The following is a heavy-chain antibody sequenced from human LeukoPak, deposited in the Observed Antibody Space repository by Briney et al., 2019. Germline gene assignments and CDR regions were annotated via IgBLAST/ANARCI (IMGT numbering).Heavy chain of an antibody. Sequence: GGSLRLSCAASGFTFGSFWMHWVRQVPGKGLVWVSRISNDGSTTSYADSVKGRFTISRDNAKNSLYLQMNSLRAEDTAVYYCANGYCTNGVCYPYYYYYMDVWGKGTTVTVSS. CDR2: ISNDGSTT. CDR3: ANGYCTNGVCYPYYYYYMDV. D-gene: IGHD2-8*01. J-gene: IGHJ6*03. CDR1: GFTFGSFW. V-gene: IGHV3-74*01.